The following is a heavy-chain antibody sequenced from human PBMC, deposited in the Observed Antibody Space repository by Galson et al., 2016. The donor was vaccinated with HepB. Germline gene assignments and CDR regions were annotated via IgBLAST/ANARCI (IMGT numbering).Heavy chain of an antibody. D-gene: IGHD1-7*01. Sequence: SLRLSCAASGFIFRTYGMHWVRQAPGKGLEWVAVISYDGSNQYYVDSGKGRFTISRDNSKNTLYLQMNSLRTEDTAVYYCARRRGTGTIDYWGQGTLVTVSS. V-gene: IGHV3-30*03. CDR2: ISYDGSNQ. CDR1: GFIFRTYG. J-gene: IGHJ4*02. CDR3: ARRRGTGTIDY.